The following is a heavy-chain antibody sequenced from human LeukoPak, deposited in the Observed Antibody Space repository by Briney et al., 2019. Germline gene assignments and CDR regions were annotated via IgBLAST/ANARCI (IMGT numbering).Heavy chain of an antibody. CDR3: ARVVNVGSCGSCDFYFGLDV. Sequence: GGSLRLSCAVSGFIFSNYAIHWVRQAPGKGLEWVAVISSDGSNKYYADSVKGRFTISRDNSKNTLFLQMNYLRPDDTAVYYCARVVNVGSCGSCDFYFGLDVWGQGTTVTVSS. D-gene: IGHD2-15*01. CDR1: GFIFSNYA. V-gene: IGHV3-30*04. CDR2: ISSDGSNK. J-gene: IGHJ6*02.